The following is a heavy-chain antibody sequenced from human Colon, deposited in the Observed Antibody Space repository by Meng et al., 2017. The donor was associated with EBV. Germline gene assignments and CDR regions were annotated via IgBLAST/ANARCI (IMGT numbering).Heavy chain of an antibody. CDR1: GDSISNNW. CDR2: IYHSGTT. V-gene: IGHV4-4*02. D-gene: IGHD4-17*01. J-gene: IGHJ4*02. Sequence: QGQLHEPGPGLVKPSGTLSLTCAVSGDSISNNWWSWVRQPPGKGLEWIGEIYHSGTTNYNPSLRSRVTISVDKSKNQFSLQLTSVTAADTAVYYCARNGDYNPGLYWGQGTLVTVSS. CDR3: ARNGDYNPGLY.